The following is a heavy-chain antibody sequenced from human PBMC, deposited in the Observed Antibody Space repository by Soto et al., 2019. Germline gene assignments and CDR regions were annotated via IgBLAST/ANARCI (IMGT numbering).Heavy chain of an antibody. CDR1: GFSLSTSGMC. V-gene: IGHV2-70*11. CDR2: IDWDDDK. D-gene: IGHD2-21*01. CDR3: AGNGEGAFDV. Sequence: ESGPTLVNPTQTLTLTCTFSGFSLSTSGMCVSWIRQPPGKALEWLARIDWDDDKYYSTSLKTRLSISKDTSQNQVVFTMTKMDPVDTATYYCAGNGEGAFDVWGQGTMVTVS. J-gene: IGHJ3*01.